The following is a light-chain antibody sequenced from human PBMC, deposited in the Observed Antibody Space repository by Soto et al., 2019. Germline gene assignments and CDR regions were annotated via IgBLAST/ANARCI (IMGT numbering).Light chain of an antibody. J-gene: IGKJ1*01. CDR1: QSISSW. CDR2: DAS. CDR3: QQYNSYWT. Sequence: DIQMTQSPSTLSASVGDRDTITCRASQSISSWLAWYQQKPGKAPKLLIYDASSLESGVPSRFSGSGSGTEFTLTISSLQPDDFATYYCQQYNSYWTLGQGTKVEIK. V-gene: IGKV1-5*01.